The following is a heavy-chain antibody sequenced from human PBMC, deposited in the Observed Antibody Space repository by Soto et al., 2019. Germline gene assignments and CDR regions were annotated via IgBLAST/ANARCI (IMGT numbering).Heavy chain of an antibody. Sequence: LRLSCAASGFTFSSYGMHWVRQAPGKGLEWVAVISYDGSNKYYADSVKGRFTISRDNSKNTLYLQMNSLRAEDTAVYYCAKLSFDEDAFDIWGQGKMVTVSS. J-gene: IGHJ3*02. D-gene: IGHD3-16*01. V-gene: IGHV3-30*18. CDR2: ISYDGSNK. CDR1: GFTFSSYG. CDR3: AKLSFDEDAFDI.